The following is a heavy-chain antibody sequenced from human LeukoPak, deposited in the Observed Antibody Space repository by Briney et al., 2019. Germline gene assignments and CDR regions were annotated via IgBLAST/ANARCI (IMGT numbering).Heavy chain of an antibody. CDR3: ASANCGGDCYFGS. V-gene: IGHV3-66*02. CDR1: GFTVSRNY. J-gene: IGHJ4*02. D-gene: IGHD2-21*02. CDR2: IYSSGST. Sequence: GGSLRLSCAASGFTVSRNYMAWVRQAPGKGLEWVPFIYSSGSTFYADSVKGRFTISRDNSKNTVYLQMNSLRAEDAAVYHCASANCGGDCYFGSWGQGTLVTVSS.